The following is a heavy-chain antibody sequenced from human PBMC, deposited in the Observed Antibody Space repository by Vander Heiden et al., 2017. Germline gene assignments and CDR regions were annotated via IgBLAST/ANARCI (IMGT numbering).Heavy chain of an antibody. J-gene: IGHJ5*02. V-gene: IGHV4-39*01. CDR1: GGSITPDHYF. CDR2: MYYRGST. D-gene: IGHD3-10*01. CDR3: ARPQSGKGGGSWFDT. Sequence: LHLQASGPGLVEPSETMSLTCTVFGGSITPDHYFWARTRPSPGKGLEWIANMYYRGSTSDNPSLRSLVAMSVDASTNQISLKLSSVTAADTAVYYCARPQSGKGGGSWFDTWGQGTLVTVSS.